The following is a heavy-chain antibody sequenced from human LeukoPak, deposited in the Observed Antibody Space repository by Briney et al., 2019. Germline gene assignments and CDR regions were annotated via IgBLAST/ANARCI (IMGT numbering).Heavy chain of an antibody. Sequence: SETLSLTCTVSGYSISSGYYWGWIRQPPGKGLEWIGSIYHSGSTYYNPSLKSRVTISVDTSKNQFSLKLSSVTAADTAVYYCARSLHRYYFDYWGQGTLVTVSS. CDR1: GYSISSGYY. V-gene: IGHV4-38-2*02. CDR3: ARSLHRYYFDY. CDR2: IYHSGST. J-gene: IGHJ4*02. D-gene: IGHD5-24*01.